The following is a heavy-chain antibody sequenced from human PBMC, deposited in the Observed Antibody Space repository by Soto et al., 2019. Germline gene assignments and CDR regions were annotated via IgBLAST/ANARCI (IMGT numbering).Heavy chain of an antibody. V-gene: IGHV1-18*01. D-gene: IGHD1-20*01. CDR1: GYTFTSYG. CDR3: ARDEGYNWNHNWFDP. CDR2: ISAYNGNT. J-gene: IGHJ5*02. Sequence: GASVKVSCKASGYTFTSYGISWVRQAPGQGLEWMGWISAYNGNTNYAQKLQGRVTMTTDTSTSTAYMELRSLRSDDTAVYYCARDEGYNWNHNWFDPWGQGTLVTVSS.